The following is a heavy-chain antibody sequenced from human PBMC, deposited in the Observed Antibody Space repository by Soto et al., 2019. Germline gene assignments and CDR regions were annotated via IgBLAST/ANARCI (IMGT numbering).Heavy chain of an antibody. CDR3: AKERGYDAHDYYYNAMDV. CDR1: GFTFSRDG. J-gene: IGHJ6*02. Sequence: GGSLRLSCAASGFTFSRDGMSWVRQAPGKGLEWVSLITDNGGRTYYADSVKGRFTISRDNTKNTLFLQMNSLRAEDTAVYYCAKERGYDAHDYYYNAMDVWGQGTMVTVSS. D-gene: IGHD2-15*01. CDR2: ITDNGGRT. V-gene: IGHV3-23*01.